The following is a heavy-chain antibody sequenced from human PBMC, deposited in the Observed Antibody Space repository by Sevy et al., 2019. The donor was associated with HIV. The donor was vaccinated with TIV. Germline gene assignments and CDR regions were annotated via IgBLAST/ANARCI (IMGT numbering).Heavy chain of an antibody. J-gene: IGHJ6*02. V-gene: IGHV5-51*01. CDR2: IFPGDSDT. Sequence: GESLKISCKGSGYDFSTYWIAWVRQMPGKGLELMGIIFPGDSDTRYSPSFQGQVTISADDSIRTPYLQWRSLKASDTAIYYCARRGILLRGGDYFYYGLDVWGQGTTVTVSS. CDR3: ARRGILLRGGDYFYYGLDV. CDR1: GYDFSTYW. D-gene: IGHD1-26*01.